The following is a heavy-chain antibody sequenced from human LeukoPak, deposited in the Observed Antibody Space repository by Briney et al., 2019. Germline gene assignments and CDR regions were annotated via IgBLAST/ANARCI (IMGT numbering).Heavy chain of an antibody. CDR2: INPNSGGT. V-gene: IGHV1-2*02. CDR1: GYTFTDYY. J-gene: IGHJ5*02. D-gene: IGHD3-16*01. Sequence: ASVKVSCKASGYTFTDYYIHWVRQAPGQGLEWMGWINPNSGGTNYAQKFQGRVTMTRDTSISTAYMELNRLRSDDTAVYYCARGDDYIWGSAFNWFDPWGQGTLVTVSS. CDR3: ARGDDYIWGSAFNWFDP.